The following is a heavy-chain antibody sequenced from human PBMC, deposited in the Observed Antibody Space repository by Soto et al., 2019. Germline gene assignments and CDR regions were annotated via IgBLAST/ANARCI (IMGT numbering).Heavy chain of an antibody. Sequence: EVQLVESGGGLVQPGGSLRLSCAASGFTVSSNYMSWVRQAPGKGLEWVSVIYSGGSTYYADSVKGRFTISRDNSKNTLYRQMNSLRAEDTAVYYCAREDRGYSGYDLYAYYYYGMDVWGQGTTVTVSS. D-gene: IGHD5-12*01. CDR3: AREDRGYSGYDLYAYYYYGMDV. J-gene: IGHJ6*02. CDR2: IYSGGST. V-gene: IGHV3-66*01. CDR1: GFTVSSNY.